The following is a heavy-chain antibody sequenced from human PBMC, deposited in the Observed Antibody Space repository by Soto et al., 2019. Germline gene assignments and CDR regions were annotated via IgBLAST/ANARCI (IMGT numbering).Heavy chain of an antibody. J-gene: IGHJ4*02. V-gene: IGHV3-11*01. CDR1: GFSFSDYY. CDR2: VSSSGSNI. Sequence: PGGSLRLSCAASGFSFSDYYMSWIRQAPGKGLEWVSYVSSSGSNIYYADSVKGRVTISRDNAQNSLYLQMNSLRAEDTAVYYCARAWWANKAFDYWGQGTLVTVPQ. D-gene: IGHD2-15*01. CDR3: ARAWWANKAFDY.